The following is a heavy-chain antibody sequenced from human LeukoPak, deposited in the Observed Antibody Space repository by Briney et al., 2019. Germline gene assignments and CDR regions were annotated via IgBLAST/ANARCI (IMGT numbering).Heavy chain of an antibody. J-gene: IGHJ3*02. CDR3: FPDTARDAFDI. D-gene: IGHD5-18*01. CDR1: GYTFTGYY. V-gene: IGHV1-2*06. CDR2: INPHSGGT. Sequence: ASVKVSCKASGYTFTGYYMHWVRQAPAPGLEWMGRINPHSGGTNYAQQFQHRVTIPRGTSISKAYIQQSRLRSDGTAVCYCFPDTARDAFDIWGQGTIVTVSS.